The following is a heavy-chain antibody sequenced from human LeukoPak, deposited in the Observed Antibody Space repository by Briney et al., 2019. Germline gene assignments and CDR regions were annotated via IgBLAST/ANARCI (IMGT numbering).Heavy chain of an antibody. CDR3: TRKGVSGSSLRQFFDY. CDR1: GFSFDDYG. V-gene: IGHV3-20*04. D-gene: IGHD2-15*01. J-gene: IGHJ4*02. CDR2: IKWNGDRT. Sequence: GGPQRLSCAASGFSFDDYGMSWVRQVPGKGREWVTGIKWNGDRTIYVNSVKGRFTISRDNAKNSLHLHMNSLRVEPTAFYYCTRKGVSGSSLRQFFDYWGQGTLVAVTS.